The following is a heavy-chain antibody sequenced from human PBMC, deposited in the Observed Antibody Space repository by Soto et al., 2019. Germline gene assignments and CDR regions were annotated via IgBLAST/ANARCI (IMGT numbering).Heavy chain of an antibody. CDR3: ARGHSGGQSDRAFDI. CDR2: INPNSGGT. J-gene: IGHJ3*02. V-gene: IGHV1-2*04. CDR1: GYTFTGYY. Sequence: ASVKVSCKASGYTFTGYYMHWVRQAPGQGLEWMGWINPNSGGTNYAQKFQGWVTMTRDTSISTAYMELSRLRSDDTAVYYCARGHSGGQSDRAFDIWGQGTMVTVSS. D-gene: IGHD2-15*01.